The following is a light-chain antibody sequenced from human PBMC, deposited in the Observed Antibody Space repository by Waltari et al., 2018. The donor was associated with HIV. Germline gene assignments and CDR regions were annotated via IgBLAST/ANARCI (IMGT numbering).Light chain of an antibody. V-gene: IGLV1-51*01. Sequence: QSVLTQPPSVSAPPGQKVTIPCPGSSSNIGNNYVSWHQQLPGTAPKLLIYDNSKRPSGIPDRFSASKSGTSATLVITGLQIGDEADYFCGTWDNSLSAYVLFGGGTKLTVL. CDR3: GTWDNSLSAYVL. CDR1: SSNIGNNY. J-gene: IGLJ2*01. CDR2: DNS.